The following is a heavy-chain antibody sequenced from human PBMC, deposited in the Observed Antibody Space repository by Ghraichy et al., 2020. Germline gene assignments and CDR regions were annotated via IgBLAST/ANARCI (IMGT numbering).Heavy chain of an antibody. J-gene: IGHJ3*02. D-gene: IGHD3-22*01. CDR1: GFTFSNYA. CDR3: ARADDSSGYYVHDAFDI. V-gene: IGHV3-30-3*01. CDR2: ISYDGSNK. Sequence: LSLTCAASGFTFSNYAMHWVRQAPGKGLEWVALISYDGSNKFYPDSVKGRFTISRDNSKNTLYLQMNSLRAGDTAVYYCARADDSSGYYVHDAFDIWGQGTMVTVSS.